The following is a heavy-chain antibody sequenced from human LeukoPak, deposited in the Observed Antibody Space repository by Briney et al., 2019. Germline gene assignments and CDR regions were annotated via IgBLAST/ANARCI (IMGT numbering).Heavy chain of an antibody. Sequence: GGSLRLSCAASGFTVSSNYMSWVRQAPGKGLEWVSVIYSGGSTYYADSVKGQFTISRDNSKNTLYLQMNSLRAEDTAVYYCAGGSHWGTTSPFDYWGQGTLVTVSS. V-gene: IGHV3-53*01. CDR1: GFTVSSNY. CDR3: AGGSHWGTTSPFDY. D-gene: IGHD1-7*01. J-gene: IGHJ4*02. CDR2: IYSGGST.